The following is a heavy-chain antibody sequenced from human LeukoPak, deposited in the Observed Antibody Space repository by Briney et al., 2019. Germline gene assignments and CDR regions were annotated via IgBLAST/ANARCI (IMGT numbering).Heavy chain of an antibody. CDR1: GGSISSYY. J-gene: IGHJ4*02. CDR2: IYYSGST. CDR3: ARSYSGSYFYFDY. V-gene: IGHV4-59*01. D-gene: IGHD1-26*01. Sequence: SETLSLTCTVSGGSISSYYWSWIRQPPGKGLEWIGCIYYSGSTNYNPSLKSRVTISVDTSKNQFSLKLSSVTAADTAVYYCARSYSGSYFYFDYWGQGTLVTVSS.